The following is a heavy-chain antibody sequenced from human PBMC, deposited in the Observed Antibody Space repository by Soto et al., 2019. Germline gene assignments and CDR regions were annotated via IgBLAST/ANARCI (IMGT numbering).Heavy chain of an antibody. J-gene: IGHJ4*02. V-gene: IGHV3-30*13. Sequence: QVLLVESGGGVVQPGRSLRLSCAASGFIFSNYDMHWVRQAPGKGLGWVAFISYDGSDKYYADSVKGRFTISRENSKNRLVLQMNILRVEDTAVYYWAGMITGGGVLVEWGQGTLVTVSS. D-gene: IGHD3-16*02. CDR3: AGMITGGGVLVE. CDR2: ISYDGSDK. CDR1: GFIFSNYD.